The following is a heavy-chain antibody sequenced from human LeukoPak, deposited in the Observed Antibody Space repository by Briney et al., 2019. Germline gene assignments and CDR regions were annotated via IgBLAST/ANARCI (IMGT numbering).Heavy chain of an antibody. CDR2: IYTSGST. CDR3: ARARRLVIDY. V-gene: IGHV4-4*07. J-gene: IGHJ4*02. D-gene: IGHD1-26*01. CDR1: GGSISGFY. Sequence: KPSETLSLSCTVSGGSISGFYWSWIRQPAGKGLEYIGRIYTSGSTNYNPSLKSRVTMSLDTSKNQFSLKLSSVTAADTAMYYCARARRLVIDYWGQGTLVTVSS.